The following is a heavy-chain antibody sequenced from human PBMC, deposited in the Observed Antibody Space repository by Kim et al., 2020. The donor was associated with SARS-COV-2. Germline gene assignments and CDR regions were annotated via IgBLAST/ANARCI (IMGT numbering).Heavy chain of an antibody. D-gene: IGHD1-26*01. J-gene: IGHJ3*02. V-gene: IGHV6-1*01. CDR3: ARRGGRYSGAFGI. Sequence: YAVSVKSRITINPDTSKNQFFLQLNSVTPEDTAVYYCARRGGRYSGAFGIWGQGTMVTVSS.